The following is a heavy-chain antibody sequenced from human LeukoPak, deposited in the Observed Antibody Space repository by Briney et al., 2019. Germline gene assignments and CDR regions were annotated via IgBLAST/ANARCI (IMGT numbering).Heavy chain of an antibody. CDR1: GVSISSGYYY. Sequence: SETLSLTCTVSGVSISSGYYYWSWIRQPAGKGLEWIGRIYTSENTDYNPSLRSRVSIFVDTPKNQFSLNLRSVTAADTAVYYCARALPGGAFDIWGQGTMVTVSS. J-gene: IGHJ3*02. CDR3: ARALPGGAFDI. D-gene: IGHD4-23*01. V-gene: IGHV4-61*02. CDR2: IYTSENT.